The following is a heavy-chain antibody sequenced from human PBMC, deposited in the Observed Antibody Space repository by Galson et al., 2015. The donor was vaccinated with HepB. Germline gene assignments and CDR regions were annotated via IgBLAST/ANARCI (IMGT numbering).Heavy chain of an antibody. CDR1: GFNFNTYG. CDR3: ARGGYLYYSGTYMGAY. V-gene: IGHV3-33*01. Sequence: SLRLSCATSGFNFNTYGMHWVRQAPGKGLEWVAVIWYDGSNKYYADSVKGRFTISRDNSRTTLYLQMNSLRAGDTAVYYCARGGYLYYSGTYMGAYWGQGTLVTVSS. CDR2: IWYDGSNK. J-gene: IGHJ4*02. D-gene: IGHD1-7*01.